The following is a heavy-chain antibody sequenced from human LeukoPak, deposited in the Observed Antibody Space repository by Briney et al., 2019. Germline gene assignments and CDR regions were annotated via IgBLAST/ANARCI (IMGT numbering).Heavy chain of an antibody. V-gene: IGHV1-8*01. CDR1: GYTFTSYD. CDR3: ARGIRSYYDILTGSIYYYYGMDV. Sequence: ASVKVSCKASGYTFTSYDINWVRQATGQGLEWMGWMNPNSGNTGYAQKFQGRVTMTRNTSISTAYMELSSLRSEDTAVYYCARGIRSYYDILTGSIYYYYGMDVWGQGTTVTVSS. D-gene: IGHD3-9*01. CDR2: MNPNSGNT. J-gene: IGHJ6*02.